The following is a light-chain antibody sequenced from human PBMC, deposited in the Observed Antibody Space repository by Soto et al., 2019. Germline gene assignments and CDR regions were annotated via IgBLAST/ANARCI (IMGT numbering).Light chain of an antibody. Sequence: QSALTQPASVSGSPGQSITISCTGTSSDVGGYNYVSWYQQHPDKAPKLTIFAVTNRPSGVSNRFSGSKSGNTAFLTISGLQAEDEADYYCSSYTSSTTVLFGGGTKLTVL. CDR2: AVT. CDR3: SSYTSSTTVL. J-gene: IGLJ3*02. V-gene: IGLV2-14*03. CDR1: SSDVGGYNY.